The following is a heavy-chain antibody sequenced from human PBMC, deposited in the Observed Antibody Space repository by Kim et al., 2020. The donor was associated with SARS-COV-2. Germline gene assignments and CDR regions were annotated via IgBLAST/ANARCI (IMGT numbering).Heavy chain of an antibody. J-gene: IGHJ4*02. D-gene: IGHD6-19*01. CDR3: AKGIAVAGTLDPYYFDY. V-gene: IGHV3-9*01. Sequence: KCRFTISSDNAKNSLYLQMNSLRAEDTALYYCAKGIAVAGTLDPYYFDYWGQGTLVTVSS.